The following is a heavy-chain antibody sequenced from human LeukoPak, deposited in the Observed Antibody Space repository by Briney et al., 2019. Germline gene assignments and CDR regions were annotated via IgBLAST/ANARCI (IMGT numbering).Heavy chain of an antibody. V-gene: IGHV3-53*01. J-gene: IGHJ4*02. CDR2: IYSGGTT. CDR3: ARSSERKYYFDY. D-gene: IGHD3-22*01. CDR1: GFTVSGNY. Sequence: GGSLRLSCAASGFTVSGNYMSWVRQAPGKGLEWVSLIYSGGTTYYADSVRGRFTISRDNSKNTLYLQMNSLRAEDTAVYYCARSSERKYYFDYWGQGTLVTVSS.